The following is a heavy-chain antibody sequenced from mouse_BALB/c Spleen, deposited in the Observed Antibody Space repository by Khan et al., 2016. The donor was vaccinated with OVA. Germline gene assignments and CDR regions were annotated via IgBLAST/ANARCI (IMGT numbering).Heavy chain of an antibody. CDR2: INTETGEP. J-gene: IGHJ3*01. V-gene: IGHV9-2-1*01. Sequence: QIQLVQSGPELKKPGETVKISCKASGYTFTDYSMHWVKQGLARGLKWLVCINTETGEPTYADDFKGRFAFSLETSASTAYLQINNLKNEDTATYFCARTFLYYYASSPFAYWRHGTLVTVSA. D-gene: IGHD1-1*01. CDR3: ARTFLYYYASSPFAY. CDR1: GYTFTDYS.